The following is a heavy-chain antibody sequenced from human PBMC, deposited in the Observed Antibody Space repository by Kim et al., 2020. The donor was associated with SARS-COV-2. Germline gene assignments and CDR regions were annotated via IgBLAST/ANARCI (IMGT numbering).Heavy chain of an antibody. V-gene: IGHV4-59*13. Sequence: SETLSLTCTVSGGSISGYYWSWIRQPPGKGLEWLGYVYYSGNTNYYPSVRSRVTISVDTPRNQFALKLSSVTAADTAVYYCARTHSSGWSLYFDYWGQGT. CDR2: VYYSGNT. CDR3: ARTHSSGWSLYFDY. CDR1: GGSISGYY. J-gene: IGHJ4*02. D-gene: IGHD6-19*01.